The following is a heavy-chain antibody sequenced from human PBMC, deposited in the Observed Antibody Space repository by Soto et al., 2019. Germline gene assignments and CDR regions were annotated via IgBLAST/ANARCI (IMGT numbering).Heavy chain of an antibody. CDR2: INSDTGYT. D-gene: IGHD3-10*01. J-gene: IGHJ5*02. CDR3: VRGKEAGVWFDP. Sequence: QVQLVQSGAEVTKPGASVQVSCKASGFTFSHHSIHWVRQAPGQRLEWMGWINSDTGYTKYSQKFQDRLTITWDSSAKTAYMELSSLQSEDTAVYYCVRGKEAGVWFDPWGQGTLVTVSS. V-gene: IGHV1-3*04. CDR1: GFTFSHHS.